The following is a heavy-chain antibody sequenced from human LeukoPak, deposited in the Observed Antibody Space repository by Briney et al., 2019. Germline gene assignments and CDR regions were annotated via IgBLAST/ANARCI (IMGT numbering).Heavy chain of an antibody. Sequence: PSETLSLTCCVSGGSIIGHYWSWIRQPPGKGLEWLGYIYHSGSTKYNPSLESRVTISVDTSKNQFSLKVSSVTAADTAMYHCARHISGSVAFDIWGQGTMVTVSS. D-gene: IGHD1-20*01. CDR2: IYHSGST. CDR1: GGSIIGHY. CDR3: ARHISGSVAFDI. J-gene: IGHJ3*02. V-gene: IGHV4-59*08.